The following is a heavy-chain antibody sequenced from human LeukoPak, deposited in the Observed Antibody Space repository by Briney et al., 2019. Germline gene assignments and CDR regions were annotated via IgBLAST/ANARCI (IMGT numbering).Heavy chain of an antibody. V-gene: IGHV4-59*08. CDR1: DDPITMYY. J-gene: IGHJ4*02. CDR3: ARHLVLGSGSDY. D-gene: IGHD3-10*01. CDR2: VDHTGST. Sequence: SETLSLTCSVSDDPITMYYWTWLRQPPGEAVEGIGYVDHTGSTNYIPSLKSRVTISVDTSKNQFSLKLSSVTAADTAVYYCARHLVLGSGSDYWGQGTLVTVSS.